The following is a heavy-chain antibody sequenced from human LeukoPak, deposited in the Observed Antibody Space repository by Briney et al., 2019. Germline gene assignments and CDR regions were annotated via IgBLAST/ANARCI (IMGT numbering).Heavy chain of an antibody. Sequence: PGGSLRLSCAASGFTVSSNYMSWVRQAPGKGLEWVSVIYSGGSTYYADSVKGRFTISRDNSKNTLYLQMNSLRAEDTAVYYCTRDSRIAAVYYFEYWGQGTLVTVSS. CDR1: GFTVSSNY. J-gene: IGHJ4*02. CDR2: IYSGGST. CDR3: TRDSRIAAVYYFEY. V-gene: IGHV3-66*01. D-gene: IGHD6-13*01.